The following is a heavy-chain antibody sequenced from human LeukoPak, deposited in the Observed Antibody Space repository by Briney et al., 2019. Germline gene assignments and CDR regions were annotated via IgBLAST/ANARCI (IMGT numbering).Heavy chain of an antibody. V-gene: IGHV4-39*01. CDR2: IYYSGST. CDR3: ARHTGGDYGEYDAFDI. D-gene: IGHD4-17*01. J-gene: IGHJ3*02. Sequence: PSETLSLTCTVSGGSISSGSYYWSWIRQPAGKGLEWIGSIYYSGSTYYNPSLNSRVTISVDTSKNPFSLKPSSVPAAHPAVYYCARHTGGDYGEYDAFDIWGQGTMVTVSS. CDR1: GGSISSGSYY.